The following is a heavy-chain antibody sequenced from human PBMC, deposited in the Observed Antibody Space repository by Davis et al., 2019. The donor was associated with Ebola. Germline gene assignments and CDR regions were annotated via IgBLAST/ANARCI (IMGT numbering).Heavy chain of an antibody. Sequence: PSETLSLTCAVYGGSFSGYYWSWIRQPPGKGLEWIGEINHSGSTNYNPSLKSRVTISVDTSKNQFSLKLSSVTAADTAVYYCAGGADGGWDYWGQGTLVTVSS. CDR3: AGGADGGWDY. V-gene: IGHV4-34*01. J-gene: IGHJ4*02. CDR1: GGSFSGYY. D-gene: IGHD4-23*01. CDR2: INHSGST.